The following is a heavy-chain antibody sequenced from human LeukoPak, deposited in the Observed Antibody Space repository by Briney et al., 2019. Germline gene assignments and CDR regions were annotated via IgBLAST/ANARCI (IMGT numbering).Heavy chain of an antibody. CDR1: GGSISSSSYY. V-gene: IGHV4-39*01. J-gene: IGHJ4*02. Sequence: SETLSLTCTVSGGSISSSSYYWGWIRQPPGKGLEWIGSMYYSGITYYNPSLKSRIIISVDTSKNQFSLKLSSVTAADTAVYYCQSRYLEWLLEYWGQGTLVTVSS. CDR2: MYYSGIT. D-gene: IGHD3-3*01. CDR3: QSRYLEWLLEY.